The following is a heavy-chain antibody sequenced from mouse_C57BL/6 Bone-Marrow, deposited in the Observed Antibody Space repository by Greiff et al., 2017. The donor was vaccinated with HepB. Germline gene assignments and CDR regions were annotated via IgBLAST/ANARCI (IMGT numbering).Heavy chain of an antibody. CDR1: GYTFTGYN. CDR2: INPNDGGT. CDR3: AKIDSTDDFDY. V-gene: IGHV1-18*01. D-gene: IGHD3-2*01. J-gene: IGHJ2*01. Sequence: EVQLQQSGAELVKPGASVKIPCKASGYTFTGYNMDWVKQSHGKSLEWIGDINPNDGGTIYNQKFKGKATLTVDTSSSTAYMELHSLTSEDTAIYYCAKIDSTDDFDYWGQGTTLTVSS.